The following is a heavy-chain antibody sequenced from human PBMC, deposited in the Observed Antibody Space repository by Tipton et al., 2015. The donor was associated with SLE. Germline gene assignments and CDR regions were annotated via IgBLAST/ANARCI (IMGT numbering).Heavy chain of an antibody. CDR3: ARVIQQQPWLYYYYYMDV. CDR1: GGSISSSSYY. CDR2: IHYSGST. D-gene: IGHD6-13*01. V-gene: IGHV4-61*01. Sequence: TLFLTCTVSGGSISSSSYYWNWIRQPPGKGLEWIGYIHYSGSTNYNPSLKSRVTISVDTSKNQFSLKLSSVTAADTAVYYCARVIQQQPWLYYYYYMDVWGKGTTVTVSS. J-gene: IGHJ6*03.